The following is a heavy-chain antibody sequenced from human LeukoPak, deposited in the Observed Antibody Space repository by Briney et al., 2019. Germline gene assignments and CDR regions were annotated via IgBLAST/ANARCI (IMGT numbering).Heavy chain of an antibody. J-gene: IGHJ4*02. V-gene: IGHV3-53*01. CDR3: AGLPRGYFDY. CDR2: IYSGGST. Sequence: GGSLRLSCAASGFTVSSHYMSWVRQAPGKGLEWVSVIYSGGSTFYADSVKGRFTISRDNSKNTLYLQINSLRAEDTAVHYCAGLPRGYFDYWGQGTLVTVSS. CDR1: GFTVSSHY.